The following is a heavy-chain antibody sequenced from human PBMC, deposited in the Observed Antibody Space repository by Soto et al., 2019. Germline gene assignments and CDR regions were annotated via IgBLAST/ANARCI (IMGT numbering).Heavy chain of an antibody. Sequence: GSLRLTCAASGXTFSSYAMSWVRQAPGKGLEWVSAISGSGGSTYYADYVKGRYTISRDNSKNTLYLQMNRLRAEDTAVYYCAKPIGPAYYFDYWGQGNLVTVSA. CDR2: ISGSGGST. CDR3: AKPIGPAYYFDY. V-gene: IGHV3-23*01. CDR1: GXTFSSYA. J-gene: IGHJ4*02.